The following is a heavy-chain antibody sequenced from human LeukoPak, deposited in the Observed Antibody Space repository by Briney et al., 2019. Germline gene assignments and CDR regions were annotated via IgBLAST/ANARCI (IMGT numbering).Heavy chain of an antibody. CDR1: GFTFNSYG. V-gene: IGHV3-30*03. Sequence: GGSLRLSCAVSGFTFNSYGMHWVRQAPGKGLEWVAVISYDGTNKYYADSVKGRFTISRDNAKNTLYLQMNSLRAEDTAVYYCARGGLDYGDYVGGGGRTWGQGTLFTVSS. J-gene: IGHJ5*02. CDR3: ARGGLDYGDYVGGGGRT. CDR2: ISYDGTNK. D-gene: IGHD4-17*01.